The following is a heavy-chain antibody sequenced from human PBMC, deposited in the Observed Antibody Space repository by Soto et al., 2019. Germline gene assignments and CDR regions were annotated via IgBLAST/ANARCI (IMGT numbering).Heavy chain of an antibody. V-gene: IGHV1-3*01. J-gene: IGHJ3*02. Sequence: ASVKVSCKASGYTFTSYAMHWVRQAPGQRLEGMGWINAGNGNTKYSQKFQGRVTITRDTSASTAYMELSSLRAEDTAVYYCASWDYSSSSHGIYAFDIWGQGTMVTVSS. CDR2: INAGNGNT. CDR1: GYTFTSYA. CDR3: ASWDYSSSSHGIYAFDI. D-gene: IGHD6-6*01.